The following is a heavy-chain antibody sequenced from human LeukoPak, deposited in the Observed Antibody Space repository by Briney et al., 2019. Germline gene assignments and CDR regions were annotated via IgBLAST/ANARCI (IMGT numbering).Heavy chain of an antibody. V-gene: IGHV1-18*01. Sequence: ASVKVSCKASGFTFTNYGITWVRQAPGQGLEWVGWISAYNGNTNYAQKLEGRVTMTIDTSTSAVYMDLRSLRFDDTAVYYCARAEANSDWPWRHFQYWGQGTLVTVSS. CDR2: ISAYNGNT. D-gene: IGHD6-19*01. CDR3: ARAEANSDWPWRHFQY. CDR1: GFTFTNYG. J-gene: IGHJ1*01.